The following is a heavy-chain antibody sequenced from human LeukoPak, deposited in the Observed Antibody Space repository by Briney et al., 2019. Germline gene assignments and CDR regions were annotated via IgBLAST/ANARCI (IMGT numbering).Heavy chain of an antibody. CDR1: GFTFSDYW. Sequence: GGSLRLSCAASGFTFSDYWMHWVRQVPGKGLVWVARILNDGSATTHADFVKGRFTISRDNAKNTLYLQMNSLRVEDTAVYYCAREADGAHNWYLDLWGRGTLVPVSS. V-gene: IGHV3-74*01. J-gene: IGHJ2*01. D-gene: IGHD4/OR15-4a*01. CDR2: ILNDGSAT. CDR3: AREADGAHNWYLDL.